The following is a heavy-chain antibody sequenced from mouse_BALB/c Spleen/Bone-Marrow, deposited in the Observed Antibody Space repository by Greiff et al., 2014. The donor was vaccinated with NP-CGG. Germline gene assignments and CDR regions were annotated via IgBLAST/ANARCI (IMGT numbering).Heavy chain of an antibody. V-gene: IGHV1-69*02. CDR1: GYTFTTYW. Sequence: LVESRAELVKPGAPVKLSCKASGYTFTTYWMNWVKQRPGRGLEWIGKIDPSDSESHYSQKFKDKATLTVDKSSSTAYIQLSSLTSEDSAVYFCARSYGNYDAMDFWGQGTSVTVSS. CDR2: IDPSDSES. CDR3: ARSYGNYDAMDF. D-gene: IGHD2-10*02. J-gene: IGHJ4*01.